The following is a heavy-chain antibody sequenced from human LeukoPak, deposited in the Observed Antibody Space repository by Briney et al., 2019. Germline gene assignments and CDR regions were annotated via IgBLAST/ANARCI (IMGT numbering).Heavy chain of an antibody. CDR3: AGNAGDQIYFDY. J-gene: IGHJ4*02. Sequence: KPSETLSLTCTVSGGSISSYYWSWIRQPPGKGLEWIGYIYYSGSTNYNPSLKSRVTISVDTSKNQFSLKLSSVTAADTAVYYCAGNAGDQIYFDYWGQGTLVTVSS. V-gene: IGHV4-59*01. D-gene: IGHD7-27*01. CDR2: IYYSGST. CDR1: GGSISSYY.